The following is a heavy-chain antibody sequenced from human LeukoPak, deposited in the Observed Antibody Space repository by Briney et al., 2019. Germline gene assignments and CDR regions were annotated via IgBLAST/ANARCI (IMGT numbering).Heavy chain of an antibody. CDR2: INHRGST. CDR1: GGSFSGYY. CDR3: ARPCQRRYSYGRNDAFDI. V-gene: IGHV4-34*01. J-gene: IGHJ3*02. Sequence: PSETLSLTCAVYGGSFSGYYCSWIRQPPGKGPEWIGEINHRGSTNYNPSLKSRGTISADTSKNQFSLKLSSVTAADTAVYYCARPCQRRYSYGRNDAFDIWGQGTMVTVSS. D-gene: IGHD5-18*01.